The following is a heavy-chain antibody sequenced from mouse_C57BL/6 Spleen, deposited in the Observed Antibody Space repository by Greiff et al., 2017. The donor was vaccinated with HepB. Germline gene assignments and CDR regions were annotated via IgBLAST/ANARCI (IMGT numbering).Heavy chain of an antibody. CDR1: GFTFSDYY. CDR3: ARQEDYYGGFAY. Sequence: EVQLVESGGGLVQPGGSLKLSCAASGFTFSDYYMYWVRQTPEKRLEWVAYISNGGGSTYYPDTVKGRFTISRDNAKNTLYLQMSRLKSEDTAMYYCARQEDYYGGFAYWGQGTLVTVSA. CDR2: ISNGGGST. J-gene: IGHJ3*01. D-gene: IGHD1-1*01. V-gene: IGHV5-12*01.